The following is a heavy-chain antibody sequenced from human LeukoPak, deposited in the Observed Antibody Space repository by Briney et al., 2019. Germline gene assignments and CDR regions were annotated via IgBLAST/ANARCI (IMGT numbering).Heavy chain of an antibody. CDR1: GFTFSGYA. V-gene: IGHV3-9*01. D-gene: IGHD3-3*02. Sequence: GGSLRLSCAASGFTFSGYAMTWVRQAPGKGLEWVSGISWNSGSIVYADSVKGRFTISRDNSKNTLYLQMNSLRAEDTAVYYCAKAFREPASFYWGQGTLVTVSS. J-gene: IGHJ4*02. CDR2: ISWNSGSI. CDR3: AKAFREPASFY.